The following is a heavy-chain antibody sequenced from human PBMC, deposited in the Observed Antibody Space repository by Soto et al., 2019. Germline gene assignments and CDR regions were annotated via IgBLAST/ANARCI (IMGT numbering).Heavy chain of an antibody. CDR2: INPSARSA. D-gene: IGHD1-1*01. J-gene: IGHJ4*02. Sequence: ASVKVSCKVSGYTFTNYYLHWVRQAPGQGLEWVGMINPSARSASYAQKLRGRLTMDRDTSTTTVYMELSRLTSEDTAVYYCARDNSAANGVLDHWGLGTLVTVSS. CDR3: ARDNSAANGVLDH. CDR1: GYTFTNYY. V-gene: IGHV1-46*04.